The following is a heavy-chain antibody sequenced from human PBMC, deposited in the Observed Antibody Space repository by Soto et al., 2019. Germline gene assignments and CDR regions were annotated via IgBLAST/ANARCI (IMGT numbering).Heavy chain of an antibody. V-gene: IGHV1-2*02. CDR3: ARGREEQPVDYYYYYGMDV. CDR2: INPNSGGT. Sequence: RASVKVSCKASGYTFTGYYMHWVRQAPGQGLEWMGWINPNSGGTNYAQKFQGRVTMTRDTSISTAYMELSRLRSDDTAVYYCARGREEQPVDYYYYYGMDVWGQGTTVTVSS. CDR1: GYTFTGYY. J-gene: IGHJ6*02. D-gene: IGHD6-6*01.